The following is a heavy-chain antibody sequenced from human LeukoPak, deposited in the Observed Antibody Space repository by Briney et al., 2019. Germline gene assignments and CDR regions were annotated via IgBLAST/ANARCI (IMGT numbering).Heavy chain of an antibody. J-gene: IGHJ4*02. CDR2: IRASDDTT. CDR3: RFYTSGSDY. Sequence: PGGSLRLSCEVFGFTFSTSAMSWVRQAPGKGLEWVSGIRASDDTTYYVDSGRGRFTVSRDNSKNTLYLPMTSLRVEDTAVYYCRFYTSGSDYWGQGTLVTVSS. V-gene: IGHV3-23*01. CDR1: GFTFSTSA. D-gene: IGHD3-22*01.